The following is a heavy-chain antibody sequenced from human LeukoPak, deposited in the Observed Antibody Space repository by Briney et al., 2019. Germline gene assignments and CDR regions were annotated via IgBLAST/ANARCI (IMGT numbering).Heavy chain of an antibody. J-gene: IGHJ5*02. CDR2: IYYSGST. D-gene: IGHD3-10*01. V-gene: IGHV4-59*01. Sequence: PSETLSLTCTVSGGSISSYYWSWIRQPPGKGLEWIGYIYYSGSTNYNPSLKSRVTISVDTSKNQFSLKLSSVTAADTAVYYCARDKGGSIGFDPWGQGTLVTVSS. CDR1: GGSISSYY. CDR3: ARDKGGSIGFDP.